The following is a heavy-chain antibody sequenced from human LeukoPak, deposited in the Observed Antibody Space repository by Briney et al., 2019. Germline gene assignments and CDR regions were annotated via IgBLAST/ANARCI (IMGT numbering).Heavy chain of an antibody. CDR2: LSHAENT. CDR3: ARHNAPRRVGFDF. V-gene: IGHV4-39*01. Sequence: SETLSLTCSVSGDSVRNDFYYWGWIRQPPGKGLEWVACLSHAENTWYNPSLESRLSISVDTSKNQFSLKFSSVTAADTALYWCARHNAPRRVGFDFWGQGILVTVSS. CDR1: GDSVRNDFYY. J-gene: IGHJ4*02. D-gene: IGHD2-2*01.